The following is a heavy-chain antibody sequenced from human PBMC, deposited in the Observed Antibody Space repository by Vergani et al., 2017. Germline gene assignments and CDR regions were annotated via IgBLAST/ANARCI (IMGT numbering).Heavy chain of an antibody. D-gene: IGHD3-10*01. V-gene: IGHV3-9*01. Sequence: EVQLVESGGGLVQPGRSLRLSCAASGFTFDDYAMHWVRQAPGKGLEWVSGISWNSGSIGYADSVKGRFTSSRDNAKNSLYLQMNSLRAEDTALYYCAKGITMVRGLPDYWGQGTLVTVSS. CDR2: ISWNSGSI. CDR3: AKGITMVRGLPDY. CDR1: GFTFDDYA. J-gene: IGHJ4*02.